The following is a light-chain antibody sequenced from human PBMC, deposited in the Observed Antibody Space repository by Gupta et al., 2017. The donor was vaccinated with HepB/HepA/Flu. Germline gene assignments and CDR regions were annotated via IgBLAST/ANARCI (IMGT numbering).Light chain of an antibody. J-gene: IGKJ3*01. CDR2: AAS. V-gene: IGKV1-17*01. Sequence: DIQMTQSPSSLSASVGDRVTITCRASQGTRNDLGWYQQKPGKAPKRLIYAASSLHSGVPSRPTHSEPGTEFTLTISILQPEDFATYFCRRQNNSPLTFGHGTKVDLK. CDR3: RRQNNSPLT. CDR1: QGTRND.